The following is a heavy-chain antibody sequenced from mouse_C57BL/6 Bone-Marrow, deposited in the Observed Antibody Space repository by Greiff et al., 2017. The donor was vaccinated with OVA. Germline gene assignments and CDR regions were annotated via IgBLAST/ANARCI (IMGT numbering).Heavy chain of an antibody. CDR3: AREGYYGSSYGY. J-gene: IGHJ2*01. D-gene: IGHD1-1*01. Sequence: QVQLQQPGAELVMPGASVKLSCKASGYTFTSYWMHWVKQRPGQGLEWIGEIDPSDSYTNYNQKFKGKSTLTVDKSSSTAYMQLSSLTSEDSAVDYCAREGYYGSSYGYWGQGTTLTVSS. CDR1: GYTFTSYW. V-gene: IGHV1-69*01. CDR2: IDPSDSYT.